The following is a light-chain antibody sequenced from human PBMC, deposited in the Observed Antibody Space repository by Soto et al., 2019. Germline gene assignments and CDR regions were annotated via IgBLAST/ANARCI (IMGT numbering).Light chain of an antibody. CDR2: LGD. Sequence: QLVLTQPPSASSTPGQTVTISCSGSTSNIGTFYVYWYQHLPGTAPKLLIYLGDQRASGVSDRFSGSKSRTSASLAINGLRSDDEADYYCAAWDDNLNAYVFGSGTKLTV. CDR3: AAWDDNLNAYV. V-gene: IGLV1-47*02. CDR1: TSNIGTFY. J-gene: IGLJ1*01.